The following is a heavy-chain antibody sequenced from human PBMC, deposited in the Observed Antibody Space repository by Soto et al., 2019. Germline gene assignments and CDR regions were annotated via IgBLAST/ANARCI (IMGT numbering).Heavy chain of an antibody. CDR2: VRSKADNYAT. J-gene: IGHJ4*02. D-gene: IGHD4-17*01. CDR3: INGGPAMTTVNTHC. CDR1: GFSFGDFT. Sequence: PGGSLRLSCAASGFSFGDFTINWVRQASGKGLEWVGRVRSKADNYATAYAASVRGRFTISRDDSKSTVYLQMNSLKTEDAAVYYCINGGPAMTTVNTHCWGQGTLVTVSS. V-gene: IGHV3-73*01.